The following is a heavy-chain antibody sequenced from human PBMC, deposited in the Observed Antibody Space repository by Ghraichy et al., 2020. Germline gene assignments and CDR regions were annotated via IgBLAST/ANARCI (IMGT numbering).Heavy chain of an antibody. CDR2: IYYSGST. CDR3: AREEGTIVRGALSYYFDY. CDR1: GGSISSGGYY. Sequence: SQTLSLTCTVSGGSISSGGYYWSWIRQHPGKGLEWIGYIYYSGSTYYNPSLKSRVTISVDTSKNQFYLKLGSVTAAAKAVYYCAREEGTIVRGALSYYFDYWGQGTLVTVSS. V-gene: IGHV4-31*02. D-gene: IGHD3-10*01. J-gene: IGHJ4*02.